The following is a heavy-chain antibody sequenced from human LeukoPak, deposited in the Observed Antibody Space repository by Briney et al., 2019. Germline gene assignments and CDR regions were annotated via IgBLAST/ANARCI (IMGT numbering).Heavy chain of an antibody. CDR2: IYYSGST. J-gene: IGHJ5*02. CDR1: GGSISSSSYY. V-gene: IGHV4-39*01. D-gene: IGHD6-6*01. Sequence: SETLSLTCTVSGGSISSSSYYWGWIRQPPGKGLEWSGSIYYSGSTYYNPSLKSRVTISVDTSKNQFSLKLSSVTAADTAVYYCASFTPEYSSSSKRYNWFDPWGQGTLVTVSS. CDR3: ASFTPEYSSSSKRYNWFDP.